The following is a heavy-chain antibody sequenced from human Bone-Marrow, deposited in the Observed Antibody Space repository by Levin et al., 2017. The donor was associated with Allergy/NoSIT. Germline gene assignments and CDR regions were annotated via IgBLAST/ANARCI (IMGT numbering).Heavy chain of an antibody. CDR1: GGTFSSHG. CDR2: LIPIFRTT. D-gene: IGHD6-13*01. Sequence: SVKVSCKASGGTFSSHGISWVRQAPGQGLEWMGGLIPIFRTTNYAQKFQGRVTITADESTSTAYMELSSLRSEDTAVYYCASCLEAAAGPYYYYGMDVWGQGTTVTVSS. CDR3: ASCLEAAAGPYYYYGMDV. J-gene: IGHJ6*02. V-gene: IGHV1-69*13.